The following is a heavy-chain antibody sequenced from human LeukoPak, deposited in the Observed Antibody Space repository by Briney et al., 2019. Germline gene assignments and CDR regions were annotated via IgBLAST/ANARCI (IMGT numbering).Heavy chain of an antibody. CDR1: GGSIRSSYYY. D-gene: IGHD3-22*01. CDR3: ATRGNYYDSSAGSVAFDI. Sequence: SETLSLTCTVSGGSIRSSYYYWGWIRQPPGKGLEWIGSIYDSGSTYYNPSLKSRVTISVDTSKNQFSLKLNSVTAADTAVYYCATRGNYYDSSAGSVAFDIWGQGTMVTVSS. CDR2: IYDSGST. J-gene: IGHJ3*02. V-gene: IGHV4-39*01.